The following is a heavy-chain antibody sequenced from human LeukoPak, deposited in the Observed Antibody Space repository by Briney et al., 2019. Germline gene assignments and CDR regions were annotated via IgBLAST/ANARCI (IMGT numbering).Heavy chain of an antibody. D-gene: IGHD2-2*01. J-gene: IGHJ6*02. CDR1: GESFSHYY. CDR3: ASFDCSSTSCSHPKYYYGMDV. Sequence: PSETLSLTCAVYGESFSHYYWNWIRQSPGKGLEWIGEIDEIGRTNYNPSLKSRATISVDRSKNQFSLKLSSVTAADTAVYYCASFDCSSTSCSHPKYYYGMDVWGQGTTVTVSS. CDR2: IDEIGRT. V-gene: IGHV4-34*01.